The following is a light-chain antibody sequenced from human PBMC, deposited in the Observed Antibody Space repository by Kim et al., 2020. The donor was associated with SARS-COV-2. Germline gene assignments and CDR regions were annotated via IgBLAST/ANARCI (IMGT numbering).Light chain of an antibody. CDR1: QSVSSN. Sequence: SPGDRATLSGRASQSVSSNLAWYQQKPGQAPRLLIYGASTRATGIPARFSGSGSGTEFTLTISSLQSEDFAVYYCQQYNNWPPRYTFGQGTKLEI. CDR2: GAS. V-gene: IGKV3-15*01. J-gene: IGKJ2*01. CDR3: QQYNNWPPRYT.